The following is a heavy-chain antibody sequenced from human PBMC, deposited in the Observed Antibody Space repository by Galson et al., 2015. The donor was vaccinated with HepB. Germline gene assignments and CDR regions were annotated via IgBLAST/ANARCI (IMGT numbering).Heavy chain of an antibody. CDR1: GFTFSSYG. J-gene: IGHJ4*02. CDR3: ARGGTVVTPLPGN. CDR2: ISYDGSNK. D-gene: IGHD4-23*01. Sequence: LRLSCAASGFTFSSYGMHWVRQAPGKGLEWVAVISYDGSNKYYADSVKGRFTISRDNAKNSLYLQMNSLRAEDTAVYYCARGGTVVTPLPGNWGQGTLVTVSS. V-gene: IGHV3-30*03.